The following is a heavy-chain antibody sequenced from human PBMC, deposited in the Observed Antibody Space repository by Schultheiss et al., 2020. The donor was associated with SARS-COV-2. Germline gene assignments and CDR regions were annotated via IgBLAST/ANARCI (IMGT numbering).Heavy chain of an antibody. V-gene: IGHV3-21*01. J-gene: IGHJ3*02. D-gene: IGHD1-26*01. Sequence: GESLKISCAASGFTFSGSAMHWVRQAPGKGLEWVSSISSSSSYIYYADSVKGRFTISRENAKNTLYLQMNSLRAEDTAVYYCARDRRVGATTLFSYAFDIWGQGTMVTVSS. CDR1: GFTFSGSA. CDR2: ISSSSSYI. CDR3: ARDRRVGATTLFSYAFDI.